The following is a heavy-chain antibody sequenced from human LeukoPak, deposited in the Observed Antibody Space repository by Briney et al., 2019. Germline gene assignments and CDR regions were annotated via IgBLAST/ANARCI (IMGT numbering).Heavy chain of an antibody. Sequence: GASVKVSCKASGGTFSSYAISWVRQAPGQGLEWMGRIIPILGTANYAQKFQGRVTITADKSTSTAYMELSSLRSEDTAVYYCARVFGYDSPDYWGQGTLVTVSS. V-gene: IGHV1-69*04. CDR1: GGTFSSYA. J-gene: IGHJ4*02. CDR2: IIPILGTA. CDR3: ARVFGYDSPDY. D-gene: IGHD5-12*01.